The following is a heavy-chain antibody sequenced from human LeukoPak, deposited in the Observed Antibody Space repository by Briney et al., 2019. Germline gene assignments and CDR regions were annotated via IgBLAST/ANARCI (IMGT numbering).Heavy chain of an antibody. CDR3: AKDHTSTWYYFDH. J-gene: IGHJ4*02. V-gene: IGHV3-30*18. Sequence: GGSLRLSCAASGFTFSSYAMSWVRQAPGRGLEWVAVISFDGSDTYYADSVKGRFFISRDNTKNTLYLQMNSLRAEDTAVYFCAKDHTSTWYYFDHWGQGTLVTVSS. CDR2: ISFDGSDT. CDR1: GFTFSSYA. D-gene: IGHD6-13*01.